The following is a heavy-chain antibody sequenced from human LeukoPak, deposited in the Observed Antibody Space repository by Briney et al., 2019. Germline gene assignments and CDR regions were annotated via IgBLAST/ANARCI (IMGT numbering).Heavy chain of an antibody. CDR3: ARHPPRGDGGLPFDY. Sequence: SETLSLTCTVCGGFNSSYYWSWIRRPPAKGLEGIGYIYSSGCTNYNPSLMSRVPISVDTSKNHFSLKLSSVTAADTAVYYCARHPPRGDGGLPFDYWGQGTLVTVSS. J-gene: IGHJ4*02. CDR1: GGFNSSYY. V-gene: IGHV4-59*01. D-gene: IGHD4-17*01. CDR2: IYSSGCT.